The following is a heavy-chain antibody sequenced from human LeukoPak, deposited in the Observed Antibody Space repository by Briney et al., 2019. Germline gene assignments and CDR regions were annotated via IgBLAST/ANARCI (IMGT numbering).Heavy chain of an antibody. CDR2: INHSGST. V-gene: IGHV4-34*01. CDR1: GGSFSGYY. CDR3: ASGVYYDILTGYPPDY. J-gene: IGHJ4*02. Sequence: KPSETLSLTCAVYGGSFSGYYWSWIRQPPGKGLEWIGEINHSGSTNYNPSLKSRVTISVDTSKNQFSLKLSSVTAADTAVYYCASGVYYDILTGYPPDYWGQGTLVTVSS. D-gene: IGHD3-9*01.